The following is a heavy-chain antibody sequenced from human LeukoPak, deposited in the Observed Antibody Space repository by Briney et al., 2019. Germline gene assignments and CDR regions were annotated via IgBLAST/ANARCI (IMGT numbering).Heavy chain of an antibody. D-gene: IGHD1-26*01. CDR2: ISYDGSNK. CDR1: GFTFSSYG. V-gene: IGHV3-30*18. Sequence: PGRSLRLSCAASGFTFSSYGMHWVRQAPGKGLEWVAVISYDGSNKYYADSVKGRFTISRDNSKNTLYLQMNSLRAEDTAVYYCAKDIPWELLMYYFDCWGQGTLFTVSS. CDR3: AKDIPWELLMYYFDC. J-gene: IGHJ4*02.